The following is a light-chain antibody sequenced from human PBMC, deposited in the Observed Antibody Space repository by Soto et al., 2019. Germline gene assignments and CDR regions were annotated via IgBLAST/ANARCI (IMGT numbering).Light chain of an antibody. CDR2: VDS. J-gene: IGLJ1*01. V-gene: IGLV3-21*02. Sequence: SYELTQPPSVSVAPGQTARITCGRNNIGSKRVHWYQQKPGQAPVLVVYVDSDRPSGIPERFSGSNSGNTATLTISRAEAEAEDYYCCQVRDSSSDYVFGTGTKLTVL. CDR3: QVRDSSSDYV. CDR1: NIGSKR.